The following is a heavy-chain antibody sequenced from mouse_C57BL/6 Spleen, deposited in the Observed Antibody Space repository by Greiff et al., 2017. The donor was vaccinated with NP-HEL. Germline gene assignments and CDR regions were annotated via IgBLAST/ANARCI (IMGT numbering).Heavy chain of an antibody. J-gene: IGHJ3*01. CDR3: TRHYDEGAWFAY. CDR1: GFNIKDDY. D-gene: IGHD2-4*01. V-gene: IGHV14-4*01. Sequence: VQLQQSGAELVRPGASVKLSCTASGFNIKDDYMHWVKQRPEQGLEWIGWIDPENGDTEYASKFQGKATITADTSSNTAYLQLSSLTSGDTAVYYCTRHYDEGAWFAYWGQGTLVTVSA. CDR2: IDPENGDT.